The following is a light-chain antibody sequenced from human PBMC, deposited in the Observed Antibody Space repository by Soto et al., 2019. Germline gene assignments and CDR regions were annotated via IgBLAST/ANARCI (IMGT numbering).Light chain of an antibody. V-gene: IGLV2-8*01. Sequence: HSALTQPHSASGSPGQSVTISCTGTSSDVGGYNYVSWYQQHPGKAPKLMIYEVSKRPSGVPDRFSGSKSGNTASLTVSGLQAEDEADYYCSSFAGNNNVVFGG. J-gene: IGLJ2*01. CDR2: EVS. CDR3: SSFAGNNNVV. CDR1: SSDVGGYNY.